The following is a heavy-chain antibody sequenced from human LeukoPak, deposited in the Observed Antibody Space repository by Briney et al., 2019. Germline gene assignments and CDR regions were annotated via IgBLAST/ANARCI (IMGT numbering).Heavy chain of an antibody. CDR1: GYTFTGYY. Sequence: ASVKVSCKASGYTFTGYYMHWVRQAPGQGLGWMGWINPNSGGTNYAQKFQGRVTMTRDTSISTAYMELSRLRSDDTAVYYCARSSRVAGSYNWFDPWGQGTLVTVSS. J-gene: IGHJ5*02. CDR3: ARSSRVAGSYNWFDP. CDR2: INPNSGGT. D-gene: IGHD6-19*01. V-gene: IGHV1-2*02.